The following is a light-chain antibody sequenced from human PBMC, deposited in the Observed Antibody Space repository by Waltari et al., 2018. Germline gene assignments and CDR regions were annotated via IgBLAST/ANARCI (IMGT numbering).Light chain of an antibody. CDR2: DAS. CDR1: QDISNY. Sequence: DIQMTQSPSSLSASVGDRVTITCQASQDISNYLNWYQQKPGKAPKLLIYDASNLETGVPSRFSGSGSGTDFTFTISSLQPEDIATYYCQQYDNLIFTFGPGTKVGIK. CDR3: QQYDNLIFT. V-gene: IGKV1-33*01. J-gene: IGKJ3*01.